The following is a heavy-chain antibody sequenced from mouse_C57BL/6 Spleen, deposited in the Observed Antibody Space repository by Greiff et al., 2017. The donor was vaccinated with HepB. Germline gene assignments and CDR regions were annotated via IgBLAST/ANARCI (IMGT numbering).Heavy chain of an antibody. CDR3: ARNGENYYGSSFYFDY. CDR1: GFSLTSYG. V-gene: IGHV2-2*01. J-gene: IGHJ2*01. D-gene: IGHD1-1*01. Sequence: QVQLNQSGPGLVQPSQSLSITCTVSGFSLTSYGVHWVRQSPGKGLEWLGVIWSGGSTDYNAAFISRLSISKDNSKSQVFFKMNSLQADDTAIYYCARNGENYYGSSFYFDYWGQGTTLTVSS. CDR2: IWSGGST.